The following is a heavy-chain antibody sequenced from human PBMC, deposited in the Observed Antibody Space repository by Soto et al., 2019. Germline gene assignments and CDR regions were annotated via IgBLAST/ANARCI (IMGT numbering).Heavy chain of an antibody. CDR1: GYTFTSYG. V-gene: IGHV1-18*01. CDR2: ISAYNGNT. J-gene: IGHJ4*02. Sequence: ASVKVSCKASGYTFTSYGISWVRQAPGQGLEWMGWISAYNGNTNYAQKLQGRVTMTTDTSTSTAYMELRSLSSDDTSVYYCAVGYCSGGSCGTIDYWGQGTLVTVSS. CDR3: AVGYCSGGSCGTIDY. D-gene: IGHD2-15*01.